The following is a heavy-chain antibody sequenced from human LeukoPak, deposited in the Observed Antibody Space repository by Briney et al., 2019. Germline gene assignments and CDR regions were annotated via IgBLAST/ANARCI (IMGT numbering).Heavy chain of an antibody. Sequence: PGGSLRLSCAASGFTFRSYSMNWVRQAPGKELEWVSYISSSSSDIYYADSVRGRFTISRDNSKNTLYLQMNSLRAEDTAVYYCAKGRVPAAIGDWFDPWGQGTLVTVSS. CDR3: AKGRVPAAIGDWFDP. J-gene: IGHJ5*02. CDR2: ISSSSSDI. V-gene: IGHV3-21*04. D-gene: IGHD2-2*02. CDR1: GFTFRSYS.